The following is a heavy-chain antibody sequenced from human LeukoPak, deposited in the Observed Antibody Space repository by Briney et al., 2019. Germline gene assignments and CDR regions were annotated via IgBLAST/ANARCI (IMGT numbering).Heavy chain of an antibody. CDR3: ARMPRLWLSCHFDY. J-gene: IGHJ4*02. CDR2: IYYSGST. D-gene: IGHD5-18*01. V-gene: IGHV4-39*07. Sequence: SETLSLTCTVSGGSISSSSYYWGRIRQPPGKGLEWIGSIYYSGSTYYNPSLKSRVTISVDTSKNQFSLKLSSVIAADTAVYYCARMPRLWLSCHFDYWGQGTLVTVSS. CDR1: GGSISSSSYY.